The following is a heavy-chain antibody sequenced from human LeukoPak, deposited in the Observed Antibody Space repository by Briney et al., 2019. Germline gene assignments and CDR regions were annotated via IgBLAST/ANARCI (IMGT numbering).Heavy chain of an antibody. D-gene: IGHD6-19*01. CDR1: GGSISSYY. CDR3: ARDPAGTWYSSGSTGHFDY. Sequence: SETLSLTCTVSGGSISSYYWSWIRQPPGKGLEWIGYIYYSGSTNYNPSLKSRVTISVDTSKNQSSLKLSSVTAADTAVYYCARDPAGTWYSSGSTGHFDYWGQGTLVTVSS. J-gene: IGHJ4*02. CDR2: IYYSGST. V-gene: IGHV4-59*12.